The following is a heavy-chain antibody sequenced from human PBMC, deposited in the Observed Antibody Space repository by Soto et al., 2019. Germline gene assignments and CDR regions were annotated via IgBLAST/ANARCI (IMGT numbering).Heavy chain of an antibody. V-gene: IGHV3-66*01. Sequence: SGGSLRLSCAASGVTGSSNYRSWVRQAPGKGLEWVSVIYSGGSTYYADSVKGRFTISRDNSKNTLYLQMNSLRAEDTAVYYCAREDGYRGGDAFDIWGQGTMVNVS. CDR3: AREDGYRGGDAFDI. CDR1: GVTGSSNY. J-gene: IGHJ3*02. CDR2: IYSGGST. D-gene: IGHD5-12*01.